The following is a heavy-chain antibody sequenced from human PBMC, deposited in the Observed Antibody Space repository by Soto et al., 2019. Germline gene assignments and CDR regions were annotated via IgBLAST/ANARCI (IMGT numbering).Heavy chain of an antibody. V-gene: IGHV4-4*02. CDR3: ARGEAADYGDYGLYSWYFDL. J-gene: IGHJ2*01. Sequence: QVQLQESGPGLVKPSWTLSLTCAVSSGSISSSNWWSWVRQPPGKGLEWIGEIYHSGSTNYNPSLKSRVTISVDKSKNQFSLKLSSVTAADTAVYYCARGEAADYGDYGLYSWYFDLWGRGTLVTVSS. CDR2: IYHSGST. D-gene: IGHD4-17*01. CDR1: SGSISSSNW.